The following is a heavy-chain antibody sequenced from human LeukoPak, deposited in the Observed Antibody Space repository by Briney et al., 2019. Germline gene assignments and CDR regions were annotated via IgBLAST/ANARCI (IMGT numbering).Heavy chain of an antibody. J-gene: IGHJ6*02. CDR3: ATGLGPLLTYGMDV. CDR2: FDHEDGET. Sequence: GASVKVSCNVSGYTLTELSMHWVRQAPGKGLEWMGGFDHEDGETIYAQTLEGRVNMTEDTSTDAAYVEVSSQSPEDTAVYYCATGLGPLLTYGMDVWGQGTTVTVSS. V-gene: IGHV1-24*01. D-gene: IGHD3-16*01. CDR1: GYTLTELS.